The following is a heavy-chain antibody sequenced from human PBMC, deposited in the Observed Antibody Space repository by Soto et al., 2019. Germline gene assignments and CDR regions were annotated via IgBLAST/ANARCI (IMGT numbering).Heavy chain of an antibody. CDR1: CVPYTSYC. CDR3: ARGQHWFDP. J-gene: IGHJ5*02. V-gene: IGHV1-18*01. Sequence: APVEVCCKASCVPYTSYCISLVRHAPRQGLEWMGWISADNGSTSYAQKLQGRVTRTTDTSTSTAYMGLRSLRSDDTAVYERARGQHWFDPWGQRPLGTVSS. CDR2: ISADNGST. D-gene: IGHD5-18*01.